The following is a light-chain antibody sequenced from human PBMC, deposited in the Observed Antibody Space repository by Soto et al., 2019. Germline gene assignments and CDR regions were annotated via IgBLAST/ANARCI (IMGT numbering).Light chain of an antibody. CDR3: HQYDNAPFT. V-gene: IGKV3-20*01. CDR2: GTS. J-gene: IGKJ3*01. Sequence: EIMLAQSPGTLSLSPGERATLSCRASQSLSSTNLAWYQQKPGQAPRLLIYGTSNRATGIPDRFSGSGFGTDFALTISRLEPEDSAVYYCHQYDNAPFTFGPGTRVGIK. CDR1: QSLSSTN.